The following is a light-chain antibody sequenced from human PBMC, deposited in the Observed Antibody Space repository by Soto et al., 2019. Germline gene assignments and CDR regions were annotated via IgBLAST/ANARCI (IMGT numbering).Light chain of an antibody. V-gene: IGKV1-5*01. CDR1: QSISSW. Sequence: GDRVTITCRASQSISSWLAWYQQKPGKAPKLLIYDASSLESGVPSRFSGSGSGTEFTLTISSLQPDDSATYYCQQYNSYSGTFGQGTKVEIK. J-gene: IGKJ1*01. CDR2: DAS. CDR3: QQYNSYSGT.